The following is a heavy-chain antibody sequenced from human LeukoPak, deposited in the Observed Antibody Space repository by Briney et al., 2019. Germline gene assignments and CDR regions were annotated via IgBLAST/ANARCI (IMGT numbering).Heavy chain of an antibody. V-gene: IGHV4-39*01. D-gene: IGHD3-22*01. CDR2: IYYSGST. CDR3: ARLYYDSSGYYQICYFDY. Sequence: SETLSLTYTVSGGCISGSSYYWCWIRQPPGKGLEWIGSIYYSGSTYYNPSLKSRVTISVDTSKNQFSLNLSSVTAADTAVYYCARLYYDSSGYYQICYFDYWGQGTLVTVSS. CDR1: GGCISGSSYY. J-gene: IGHJ4*02.